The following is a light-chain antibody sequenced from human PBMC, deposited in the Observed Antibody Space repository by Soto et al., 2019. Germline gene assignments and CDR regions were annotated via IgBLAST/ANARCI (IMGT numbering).Light chain of an antibody. CDR1: QAIITY. CDR2: DAS. Sequence: DSQLTQSPSSLSASVGARVTITCQASQAIITYLNWFQQRPGKAPKLLIYDASHLETGVPSRFSGSGSGTAFTLTISSLQPEDVGTYYCQQYDNLPLTFGGGTKVEV. CDR3: QQYDNLPLT. J-gene: IGKJ4*01. V-gene: IGKV1-33*01.